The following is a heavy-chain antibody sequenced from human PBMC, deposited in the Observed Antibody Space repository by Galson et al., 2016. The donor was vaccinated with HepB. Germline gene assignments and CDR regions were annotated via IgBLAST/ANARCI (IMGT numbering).Heavy chain of an antibody. CDR1: GFTVSSDY. J-gene: IGHJ6*02. V-gene: IGHV3-53*01. D-gene: IGHD3-10*01. CDR3: ARDPGARSGMNV. Sequence: SLRLSCAASGFTVSSDYMNGVRQAPGKGLEWVSVIYSGGTTYYADSVKGRFTISRDNSKNTVYLQMNSLRAEDTAVYYCARDPGARSGMNVWGQGTTVTVSS. CDR2: IYSGGTT.